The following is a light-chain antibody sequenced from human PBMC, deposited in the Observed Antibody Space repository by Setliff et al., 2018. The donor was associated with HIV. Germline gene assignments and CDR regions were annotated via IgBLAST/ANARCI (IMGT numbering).Light chain of an antibody. CDR2: EII. V-gene: IGLV2-14*01. CDR1: SSDVGDYKY. CDR3: SSYTSSLYV. Sequence: QSVLTQPASVSGSPGQSITISCTGTSSDVGDYKYVSWYQQRPGKAPKLMIYEIINRPSGVSNRFSGSKSGNTASLTISGLQAEDEADYYCSSYTSSLYVFGSGTKVTVL. J-gene: IGLJ1*01.